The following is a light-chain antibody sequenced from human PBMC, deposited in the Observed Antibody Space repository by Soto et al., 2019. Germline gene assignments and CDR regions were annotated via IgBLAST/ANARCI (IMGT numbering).Light chain of an antibody. Sequence: EIVLTQSPAPLSVSQGDRASPPCRASQRVSPTLAWYQHKPGQPPRLLFYSVSARASGVPARYSVSGSETDFTLTISSLQSEDLAVYYCQQYHSWPRTFGQGTKVE. CDR1: QRVSPT. J-gene: IGKJ1*01. CDR3: QQYHSWPRT. CDR2: SVS. V-gene: IGKV3-15*01.